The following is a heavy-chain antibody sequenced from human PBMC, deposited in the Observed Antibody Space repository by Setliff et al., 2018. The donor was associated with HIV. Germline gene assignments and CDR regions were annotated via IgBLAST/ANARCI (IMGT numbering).Heavy chain of an antibody. CDR1: GYTFTSYY. D-gene: IGHD5-12*01. J-gene: IGHJ4*02. CDR3: ARVGERWLQFYYFDN. CDR2: INPSGGST. Sequence: PWASVKVSCKASGYTFTSYYMHWVRQAAGQGLEWMGVINPSGGSTSYAQKFQGRVTMTRGTSTGTVFMELSGLRFEDTAMYYCARVGERWLQFYYFDNWGQGTLVTVSS. V-gene: IGHV1-46*01.